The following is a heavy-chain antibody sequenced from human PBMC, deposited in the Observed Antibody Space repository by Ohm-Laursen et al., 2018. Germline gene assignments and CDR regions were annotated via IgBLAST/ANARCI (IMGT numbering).Heavy chain of an antibody. D-gene: IGHD4-17*01. Sequence: GSLRLSCAASGFTFSDYYMSWIRQAPGKGLEWISHISGSGFTIYDADSVKGRFTISRDNSKNTLYLQMNSLRAEDTAVYYCASRCRQLRCPSRGDLWGRGTLVTVSS. J-gene: IGHJ2*01. CDR2: ISGSGFTI. CDR1: GFTFSDYY. CDR3: ASRCRQLRCPSRGDL. V-gene: IGHV3-11*01.